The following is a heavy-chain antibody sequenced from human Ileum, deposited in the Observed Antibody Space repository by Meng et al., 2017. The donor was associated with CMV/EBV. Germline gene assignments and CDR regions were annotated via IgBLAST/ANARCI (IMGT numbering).Heavy chain of an antibody. CDR1: GDSIDNGAYY. V-gene: IGHV4-31*02. CDR2: IFYSGTT. Sequence: VSGDSIDNGAYYWHWIRRRPGEGLEWIGFIFYSGTTYYNPSLKSRLIMSVDRSKNQFSLRLTSVTAADTAVYYCAREMTGTTDMYFDYWGQGTLVTVSS. J-gene: IGHJ4*02. CDR3: AREMTGTTDMYFDY. D-gene: IGHD1-1*01.